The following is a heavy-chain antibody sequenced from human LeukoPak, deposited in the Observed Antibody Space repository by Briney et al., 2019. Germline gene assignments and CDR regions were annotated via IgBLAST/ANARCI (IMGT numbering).Heavy chain of an antibody. CDR2: IYNSGST. D-gene: IGHD2-2*01. CDR1: GDSISIYY. V-gene: IGHV4-4*08. CDR3: ARPSGVVPASIGSDALNI. Sequence: SETLSLTCSVSGDSISIYYWSWIRQPPGKGLEWIGYIYNSGSTSYNPSLKSRVTISVDTSKNQFSLKLSSVTAADTAVYYCARPSGVVPASIGSDALNIWGQGTMVTVSS. J-gene: IGHJ3*02.